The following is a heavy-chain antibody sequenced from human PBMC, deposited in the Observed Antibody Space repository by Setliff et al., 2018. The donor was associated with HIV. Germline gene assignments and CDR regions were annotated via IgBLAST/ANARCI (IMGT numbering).Heavy chain of an antibody. J-gene: IGHJ5*02. CDR3: ARSTYYYGSGKGSGWFDP. V-gene: IGHV4-34*01. CDR1: GGSFSGYY. D-gene: IGHD3-10*01. Sequence: SETLSLTCAVYGGSFSGYYWSWIRQPPGKGLEWIGYIYHSGSTYYNPSLKSRVTISIDRSKNQFSLKLSSVTAADTAVYYCARSTYYYGSGKGSGWFDPWGQGTLVTVSS. CDR2: IYHSGST.